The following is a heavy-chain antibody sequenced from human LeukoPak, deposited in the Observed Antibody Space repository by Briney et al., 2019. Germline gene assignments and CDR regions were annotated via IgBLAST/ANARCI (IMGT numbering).Heavy chain of an antibody. J-gene: IGHJ6*03. CDR1: GW. Sequence: GGSLRLSCAASGWMHWVRQAPGKGLVWISGINGEGSSTYYTDSVKGRFTISRDNAKTTVHLQMNSLRAEDTAVYYCARLRYFDWLAQGYYMDVWGKGTTVTISS. CDR3: ARLRYFDWLAQGYYMDV. D-gene: IGHD3-9*01. CDR2: INGEGSST. V-gene: IGHV3-74*01.